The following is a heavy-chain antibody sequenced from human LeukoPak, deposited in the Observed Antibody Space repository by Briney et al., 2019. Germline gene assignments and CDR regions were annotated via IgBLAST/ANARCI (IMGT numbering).Heavy chain of an antibody. Sequence: GGSLRLSCAASGFTFSSYSMNWVCQAPGKGLEWVSYISSSSSTIYYADSVKGRFTISRDNAKNSLYLQMNSLRAEDTAVYYCASHSSSWNIDYWGQGTLVIVSS. J-gene: IGHJ4*02. CDR3: ASHSSSWNIDY. D-gene: IGHD6-13*01. V-gene: IGHV3-48*04. CDR2: ISSSSSTI. CDR1: GFTFSSYS.